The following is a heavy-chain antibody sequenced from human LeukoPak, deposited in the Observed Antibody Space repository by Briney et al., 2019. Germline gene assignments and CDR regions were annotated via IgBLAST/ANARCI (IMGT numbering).Heavy chain of an antibody. J-gene: IGHJ4*02. V-gene: IGHV3-74*01. Sequence: GGSLRLSCAASGFNFNSYWMHWVRQAPGKGLVWVSRINSDGSSTSYVDSVKGRFTISRDNAKNTLYLQMNSLRAEDTAVYYCARYYGSGTYALDYWGQGTLVTVSS. CDR2: INSDGSST. CDR3: ARYYGSGTYALDY. CDR1: GFNFNSYW. D-gene: IGHD3-10*01.